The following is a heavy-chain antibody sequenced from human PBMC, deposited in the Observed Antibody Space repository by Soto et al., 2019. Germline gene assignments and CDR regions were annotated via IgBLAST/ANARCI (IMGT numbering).Heavy chain of an antibody. V-gene: IGHV1-69*04. J-gene: IGHJ4*02. D-gene: IGHD3-10*01. CDR3: AREEYYYGSGAFFDY. Sequence: SVKVSCKASGGTFSSYTISWVRQAPGQGLEWMGRIIPILGIANYAQKFQGRVTITADKSTSTAYMELSSLRSEDTAVYYCAREEYYYGSGAFFDYWGQGTLVTVPS. CDR2: IIPILGIA. CDR1: GGTFSSYT.